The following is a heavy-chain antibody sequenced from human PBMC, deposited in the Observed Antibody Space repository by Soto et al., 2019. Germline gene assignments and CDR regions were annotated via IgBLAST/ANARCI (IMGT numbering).Heavy chain of an antibody. CDR1: GGTFSSYA. V-gene: IGHV1-69*01. CDR3: VHRRDGYNSAFFDY. Sequence: QVQLVQSGAEVKKPGSSVKVSCKASGGTFSSYAFSWVRQAPGQGLEWMGGIIRIFHTPTYAQKFQGRVTITADESTSTAYMEVISLRSDDTAVYYCVHRRDGYNSAFFDYWGQGTLVTVSS. J-gene: IGHJ4*02. CDR2: IIRIFHTP. D-gene: IGHD5-12*01.